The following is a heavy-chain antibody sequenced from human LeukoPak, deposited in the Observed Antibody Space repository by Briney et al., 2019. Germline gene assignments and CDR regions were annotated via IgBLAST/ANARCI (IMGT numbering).Heavy chain of an antibody. J-gene: IGHJ4*02. CDR2: ISSSSSYI. CDR1: GFTFSSYS. CDR3: ARGGAARPDF. V-gene: IGHV3-21*01. Sequence: TPGGSLRLSCAASGFTFSSYSMNWVRQAPGKGLEWVSSISSSSSYIYYADSVKGRFTISRDNAKNSLYLQMNSLRVEDTAVYYCARGGAARPDFWGQGTLVTVSS. D-gene: IGHD6-6*01.